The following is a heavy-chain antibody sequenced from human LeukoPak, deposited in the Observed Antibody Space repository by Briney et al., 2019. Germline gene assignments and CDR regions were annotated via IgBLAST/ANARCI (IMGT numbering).Heavy chain of an antibody. J-gene: IGHJ2*01. V-gene: IGHV4-61*08. D-gene: IGHD2-2*01. CDR2: IYYSGST. CDR1: GGSISSGGYY. CDR3: VRHQQSTVPKPPYWYLDL. Sequence: SETLSLTCTVSGGSISSGGYYWSWIRQHPGKGLEWIAYIYYSGSTNYNPSLKSRVNISIDTSKNQFSLNLSSVTAADTAVYYCVRHQQSTVPKPPYWYLDLWGRGTLVTVSS.